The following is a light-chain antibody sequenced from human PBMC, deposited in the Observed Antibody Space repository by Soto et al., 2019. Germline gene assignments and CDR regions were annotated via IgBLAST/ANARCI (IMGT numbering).Light chain of an antibody. Sequence: QSVLTQPASVSGSPGQSVSVSCTGSSGDVGSYKYVSWYQQHPGKAPKLIIYEVNKRPSGVSDRFSGSKSGNTASLTISGLQAADEAGYYCCSYTITITPVVFGAGTKLTVL. CDR3: CSYTITITPVV. J-gene: IGLJ2*01. CDR2: EVN. V-gene: IGLV2-14*01. CDR1: SGDVGSYKY.